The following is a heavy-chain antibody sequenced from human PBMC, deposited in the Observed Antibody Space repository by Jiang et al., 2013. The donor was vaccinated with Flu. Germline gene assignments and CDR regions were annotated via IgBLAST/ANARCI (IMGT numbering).Heavy chain of an antibody. D-gene: IGHD3-22*01. CDR2: IYPGDSDT. CDR1: GYSFTSYW. CDR3: ARTVERWYYDSSGSVPYAFDI. Sequence: VQLVESGAEVKKPGESLKISCKGSGYSFTSYWIGWVRQMPGKGLEWMGIIYPGDSDTRYSPSFQGQVTISADKSISTAYLQWSSLKASDTAMYYCARTVERWYYDSSGSVPYAFDIVGPRDKWSPSL. J-gene: IGHJ3*02. V-gene: IGHV5-51*01.